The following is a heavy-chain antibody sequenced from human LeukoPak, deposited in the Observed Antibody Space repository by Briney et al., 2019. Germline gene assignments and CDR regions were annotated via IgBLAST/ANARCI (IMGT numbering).Heavy chain of an antibody. CDR1: GGSISSYY. CDR3: ARELPGPFYYYYYMDV. V-gene: IGHV4-4*07. CDR2: IYTSGST. J-gene: IGHJ6*03. D-gene: IGHD1-14*01. Sequence: SETLSLTCTVSGGSISSYYWSWIRQPAGKGLEWIGRIYTSGSTNYNPSLKSRVTISVDTSKNQFSLKLSSVTAADTAVYYCARELPGPFYYYYYMDVWGKGTTVTISS.